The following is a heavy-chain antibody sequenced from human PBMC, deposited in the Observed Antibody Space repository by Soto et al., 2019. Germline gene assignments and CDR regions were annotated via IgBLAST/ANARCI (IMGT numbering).Heavy chain of an antibody. CDR2: VYSDGSST. V-gene: IGHV3-74*02. CDR3: TRAMSSGSYFDY. J-gene: IGHJ4*02. CDR1: GFTVSSNY. Sequence: EVQLVESGGGLIQPGGSLRLSCAASGFTVSSNYMSWVRQAPGKGLEWVSRVYSDGSSTSYADSVKGRFTISRDNAKNTLYLQMNSLRAEDTAVYYCTRAMSSGSYFDYWGQGTLLTVSS. D-gene: IGHD1-26*01.